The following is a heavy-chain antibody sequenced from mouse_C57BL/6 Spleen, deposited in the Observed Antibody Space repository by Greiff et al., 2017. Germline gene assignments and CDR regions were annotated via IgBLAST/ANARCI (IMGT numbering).Heavy chain of an antibody. Sequence: VQLQQPGAELVKPGASVKLSCKASGYTFTSYWMHWVKQRPGQGLEWIGMIHPNSGSTNYNEKFKSKATLTVDKSSSTAYMQLSSLTSEDSAVYYCARWGTTVKGYYFDYWGQGTTLTVSS. D-gene: IGHD1-1*01. V-gene: IGHV1-64*01. CDR2: IHPNSGST. CDR3: ARWGTTVKGYYFDY. J-gene: IGHJ2*01. CDR1: GYTFTSYW.